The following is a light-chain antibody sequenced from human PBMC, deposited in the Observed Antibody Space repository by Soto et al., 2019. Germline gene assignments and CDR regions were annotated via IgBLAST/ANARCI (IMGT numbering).Light chain of an antibody. CDR1: QTISSC. J-gene: IGKJ1*01. V-gene: IGKV1-5*03. Sequence: DIQMTQSPSTLSGSVGDRVTITCRASQTISSCLAWYQQKPGKAPKLLIYKASTLKSGVPSRFSGSGSGTEFTLTISSLQPDDFGTYYCQHYNSYSEAFGQGTKVDIK. CDR3: QHYNSYSEA. CDR2: KAS.